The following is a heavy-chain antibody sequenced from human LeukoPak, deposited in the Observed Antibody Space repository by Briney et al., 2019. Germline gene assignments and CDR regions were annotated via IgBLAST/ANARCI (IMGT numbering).Heavy chain of an antibody. Sequence: GESLKISCKGSGYSFTSYWIGWVRQMPGKGLEWMGITYPGDSDTRYSPSFQGQVTISADKSISTAYLQWSSLKASDTAMYYCARLGGESIFGGVVFDGMDVWGQGTTVTVSS. CDR2: TYPGDSDT. CDR3: ARLGGESIFGGVVFDGMDV. D-gene: IGHD3-3*01. CDR1: GYSFTSYW. J-gene: IGHJ6*02. V-gene: IGHV5-51*01.